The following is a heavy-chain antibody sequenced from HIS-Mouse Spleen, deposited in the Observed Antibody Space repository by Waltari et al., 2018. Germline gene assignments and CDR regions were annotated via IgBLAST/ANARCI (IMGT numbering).Heavy chain of an antibody. CDR2: ISISSSTI. Sequence: EVQLVESWGGLVQPGGSLRLSGAASGFTFSTYSMNWVRQAPGKGLEWVSYISISSSTIYDADSGKGLFTITRDKAKNSLYLQMNSLSAEDTAGYYCARDLGEGYSNYYFDYWGQGTLVTVSS. J-gene: IGHJ4*02. D-gene: IGHD4-4*01. CDR1: GFTFSTYS. CDR3: ARDLGEGYSNYYFDY. V-gene: IGHV3-48*01.